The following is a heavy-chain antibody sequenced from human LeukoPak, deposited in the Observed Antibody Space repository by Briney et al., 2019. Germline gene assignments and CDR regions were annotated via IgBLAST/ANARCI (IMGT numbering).Heavy chain of an antibody. CDR1: GGTFSTFP. Sequence: SVTVSCKASGGTFSTFPISWVRQAPGQGLEWIGGIIPIFGPNYAQKFQGRATISADLATATAYMELSSLTSEDTSVYYCATGKDRSGYYYSLDYWGQGTLVAVSS. V-gene: IGHV1-69*13. D-gene: IGHD3-22*01. CDR2: IIPIFGP. CDR3: ATGKDRSGYYYSLDY. J-gene: IGHJ4*02.